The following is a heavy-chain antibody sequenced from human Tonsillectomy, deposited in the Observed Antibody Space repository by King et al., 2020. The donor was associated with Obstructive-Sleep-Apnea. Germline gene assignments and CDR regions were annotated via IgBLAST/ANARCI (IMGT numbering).Heavy chain of an antibody. CDR3: TTEARYDYVWGNFDY. J-gene: IGHJ4*02. Sequence: VQLVESGGGLVKPGGSLRVSCAASGFTFSNAWMSWVRQAPGKGLEWVGRIKSKPDGGSTDYAAPVKGRFTISRDDSKNTLYLQLNSLKTEDTAVYYCTTEARYDYVWGNFDYWGQGTLVTVSS. D-gene: IGHD3-16*01. CDR2: IKSKPDGGST. V-gene: IGHV3-15*01. CDR1: GFTFSNAW.